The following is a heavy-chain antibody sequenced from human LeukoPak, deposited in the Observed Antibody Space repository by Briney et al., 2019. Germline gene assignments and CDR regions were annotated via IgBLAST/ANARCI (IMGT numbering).Heavy chain of an antibody. CDR3: AKRDTTGLYYFDY. V-gene: IGHV3-23*01. D-gene: IGHD2-8*01. J-gene: IGHJ4*02. Sequence: GESLRLSCAASGFTFSNYIMSWVRQAPGKGLEWVSSISGSSVTTSYADSPKGRFSISRDNSKNTLYLQMKSLRAEDTAVYYCAKRDTTGLYYFDYWRQGTMVTVSS. CDR2: ISGSSVTT. CDR1: GFTFSNYI.